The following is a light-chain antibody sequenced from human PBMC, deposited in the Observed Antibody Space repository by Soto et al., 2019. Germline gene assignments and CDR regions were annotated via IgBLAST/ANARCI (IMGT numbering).Light chain of an antibody. CDR2: WAS. CDR1: QSVLYSSNNKNY. Sequence: DIVMTQSPDSLDVSLGERATINCKSSQSVLYSSNNKNYLAWYQQKPGQPPKLLIYWASTRESGVPDRFSGSGSGTDFTLTICSLQAEDVVVYYCQQYYSTLTWTFGQGTKVEIK. CDR3: QQYYSTLTWT. J-gene: IGKJ1*01. V-gene: IGKV4-1*01.